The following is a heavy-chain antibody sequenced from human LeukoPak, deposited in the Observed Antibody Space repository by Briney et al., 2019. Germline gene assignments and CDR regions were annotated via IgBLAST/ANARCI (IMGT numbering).Heavy chain of an antibody. Sequence: GGSLRLSCAASGFTFSSYWMSWVRQAPGKGLEWVANIKQDGSEKYYVDSVKGRFTISRDNAKNSLHLQMNSLRAEDTAVYYCAELGITMIGGVWGKGTTVTVSS. CDR3: AELGITMIGGV. CDR1: GFTFSSYW. CDR2: IKQDGSEK. J-gene: IGHJ6*04. V-gene: IGHV3-7*01. D-gene: IGHD3-10*02.